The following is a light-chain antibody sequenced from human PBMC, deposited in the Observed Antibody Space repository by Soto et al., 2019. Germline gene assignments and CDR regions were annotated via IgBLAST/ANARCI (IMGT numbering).Light chain of an antibody. J-gene: IGKJ1*01. V-gene: IGKV3-15*01. CDR1: QSVSAN. CDR3: QQYNAWPWT. Sequence: EIVMTQSPATLSVSPGERATLSCRASQSVSANLAWYQQKPGQTPRLLIHGASTRATGTPASFSGSGSGTEFTLTISSLQSEDFAVYYCQQYNAWPWTFGQGTQVEIK. CDR2: GAS.